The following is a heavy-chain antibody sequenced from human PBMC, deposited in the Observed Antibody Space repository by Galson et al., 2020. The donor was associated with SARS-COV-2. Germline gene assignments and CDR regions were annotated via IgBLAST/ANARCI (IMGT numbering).Heavy chain of an antibody. J-gene: IGHJ5*02. CDR2: IYYSGST. CDR1: GGSISSYY. V-gene: IGHV4-59*01. D-gene: IGHD6-19*01. CDR3: ARAAFSGWYEGWFDP. Sequence: SETLSLTCTVSGGSISSYYWSWIRQPPGKGLEWIGYIYYSGSTNYNPSLKSRVTISVDTSKNQFSLKLSSVTAADTAVYYCARAAFSGWYEGWFDPWGQGTLVTVSS.